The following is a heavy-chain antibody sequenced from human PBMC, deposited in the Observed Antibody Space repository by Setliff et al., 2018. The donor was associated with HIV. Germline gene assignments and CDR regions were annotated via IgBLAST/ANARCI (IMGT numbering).Heavy chain of an antibody. J-gene: IGHJ5*02. Sequence: GASVKVSCKASGYTFTSYDINWVRQATGQGLEWMGWMNPNSGNTGYAQKFQGRVTITRSTSMSTAYMELSSLRSEDTAVYYCARVVTGGGNWFDPWGQGTLVTVSS. CDR3: ARVVTGGGNWFDP. D-gene: IGHD2-21*02. CDR1: GYTFTSYD. V-gene: IGHV1-8*03. CDR2: MNPNSGNT.